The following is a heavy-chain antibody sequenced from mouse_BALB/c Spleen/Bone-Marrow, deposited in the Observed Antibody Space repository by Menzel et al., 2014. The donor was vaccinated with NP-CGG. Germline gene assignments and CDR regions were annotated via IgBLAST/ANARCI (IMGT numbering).Heavy chain of an antibody. J-gene: IGHJ2*01. CDR1: GFTLSSSG. CDR2: ISSGSSTI. D-gene: IGHD1-1*01. Sequence: EGKLVEFGGGLVKSGGLRILSCAVSGFTLSSSGMHWVRQPPEKGPEWVAYISSGSSTIYYADTVKGRLTISRDNRKNTLFLRLTSLRSEDTAMYYCARDVPLDYVGYLVYWGQGTTLTISS. V-gene: IGHV5-17*02. CDR3: ARDVPLDYVGYLVY.